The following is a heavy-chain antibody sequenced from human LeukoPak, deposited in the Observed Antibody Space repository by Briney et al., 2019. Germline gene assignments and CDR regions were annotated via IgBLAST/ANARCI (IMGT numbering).Heavy chain of an antibody. J-gene: IGHJ3*02. CDR3: ARRGSSGWFNDAFDI. Sequence: PSETLSLTCAVYGGSISSSGYYWGWIRQPPGKGLEWIGSMYYSGTTYYNPSLKSRVTISVDPSKNQFSLKLSSVTAADTAVYYCARRGSSGWFNDAFDIWGQGTMVTVAS. CDR2: MYYSGTT. D-gene: IGHD6-19*01. CDR1: GGSISSSGYY. V-gene: IGHV4-39*01.